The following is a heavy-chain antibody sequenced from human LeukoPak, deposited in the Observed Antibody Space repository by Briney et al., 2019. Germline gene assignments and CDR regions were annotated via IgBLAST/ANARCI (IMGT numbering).Heavy chain of an antibody. D-gene: IGHD2-8*01. J-gene: IGHJ6*03. CDR1: GYTFTSYG. Sequence: GASVKVSCKASGYTFTSYGISWVRQAPGQGLEWVGWISAYNGNTNYAQKLQGRVTMTTDTSTSTAYMELRSLRSDDTAVYYCARVGRGVLGTLPWEYYYYYMDVWGKGTTVTVSS. CDR2: ISAYNGNT. CDR3: ARVGRGVLGTLPWEYYYYYMDV. V-gene: IGHV1-18*01.